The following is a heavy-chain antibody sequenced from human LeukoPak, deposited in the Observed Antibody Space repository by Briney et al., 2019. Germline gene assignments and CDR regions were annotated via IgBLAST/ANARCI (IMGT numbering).Heavy chain of an antibody. J-gene: IGHJ4*02. Sequence: QPGRSLRLSCAASGFTFSSYGMHWVRQAPGKGLEWVAVISYDGSNKYYADSVKGRFTISRDNSKNTLYLQMNSLRAEDTAVYYCARASTYYYDSSGYYSDYWGQGTLVTVSS. V-gene: IGHV3-30*03. D-gene: IGHD3-22*01. CDR2: ISYDGSNK. CDR1: GFTFSSYG. CDR3: ARASTYYYDSSGYYSDY.